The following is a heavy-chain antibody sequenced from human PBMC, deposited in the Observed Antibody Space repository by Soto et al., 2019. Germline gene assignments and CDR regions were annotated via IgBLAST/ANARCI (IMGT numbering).Heavy chain of an antibody. J-gene: IGHJ4*02. V-gene: IGHV3-74*01. CDR2: INGDGSVI. CDR3: VRDIR. CDR1: GFTFRSSW. Sequence: VQLVESGGGLVQPGGSLRLSCAASGFTFRSSWMYWVRQTPGKGPVWVSCINGDGSVIYYADSVKGRFTISRDNARDTLYQQMNSLTTEDSAVYYCVRDIRWGQGTLVSVSS.